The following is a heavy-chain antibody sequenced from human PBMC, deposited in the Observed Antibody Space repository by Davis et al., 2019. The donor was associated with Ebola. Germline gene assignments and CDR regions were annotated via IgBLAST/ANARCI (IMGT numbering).Heavy chain of an antibody. CDR2: IYYSGST. J-gene: IGHJ2*01. Sequence: SETLSLTCTVSGGSISSSSYSWGWIRQPPAKGLEWIGSIYYSGSTYYNPSLKSRVTISVDTSKNQFSLKLSSVTAADTAVYYCARAPQKYYYDSSGYYVYWYFDLWGRGTLVTVSS. CDR1: GGSISSSSYS. CDR3: ARAPQKYYYDSSGYYVYWYFDL. V-gene: IGHV4-39*07. D-gene: IGHD3-22*01.